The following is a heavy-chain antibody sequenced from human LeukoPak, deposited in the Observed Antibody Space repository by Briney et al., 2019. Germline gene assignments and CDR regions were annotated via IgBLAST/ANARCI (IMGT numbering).Heavy chain of an antibody. Sequence: GGSLRLSRAASGFTFSTYWMSCVRHAPGKGLEWVANIRQDGSEKNYVDSVKGRFTISRDNAKNSLFLQMNSLRPEDTAVYYCARDSGRVNYWGQGTLVTVSS. J-gene: IGHJ4*02. CDR3: ARDSGRVNY. CDR1: GFTFSTYW. V-gene: IGHV3-7*01. D-gene: IGHD6-19*01. CDR2: IRQDGSEK.